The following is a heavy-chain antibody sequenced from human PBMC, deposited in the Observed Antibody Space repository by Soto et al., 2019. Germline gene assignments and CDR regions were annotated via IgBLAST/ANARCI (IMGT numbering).Heavy chain of an antibody. CDR2: ISGSGGST. J-gene: IGHJ4*02. V-gene: IGHV3-23*01. Sequence: GGSLRLSCAASGFTFSSYAMSWVRQAPGKGLEWVSAISGSGGSTYYADSVKGRFTISRDNSKNTLYLQMNSLRAEDTAVYYCAKDGPYYYDSSGYFDYWVQGTLVTVFS. CDR3: AKDGPYYYDSSGYFDY. CDR1: GFTFSSYA. D-gene: IGHD3-22*01.